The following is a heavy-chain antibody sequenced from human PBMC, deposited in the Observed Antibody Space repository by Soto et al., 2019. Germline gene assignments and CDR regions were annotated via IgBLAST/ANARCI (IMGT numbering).Heavy chain of an antibody. Sequence: SETLSLTCTVSGSSISSGDYYWSWIRQPPGKGLEWIGYIYYSGSTYYNPSLKSRVTISVDTSKNQFSLKLSSVTAADTAVYYCARDAGYSSGTRPFDYWGQGTLVTVSS. CDR2: IYYSGST. V-gene: IGHV4-30-4*01. CDR3: ARDAGYSSGTRPFDY. J-gene: IGHJ4*02. CDR1: GSSISSGDYY. D-gene: IGHD6-19*01.